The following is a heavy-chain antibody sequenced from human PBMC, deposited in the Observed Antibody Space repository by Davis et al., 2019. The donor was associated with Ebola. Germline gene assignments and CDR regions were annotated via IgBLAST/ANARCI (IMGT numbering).Heavy chain of an antibody. V-gene: IGHV4-59*02. J-gene: IGHJ3*02. D-gene: IGHD3-3*01. CDR1: GGSVIDYY. Sequence: PSETLSLTCSVSGGSVIDYYWNWIRQPPGKGLEWIGYIHYSGTSKNNPSLKSRITTSVDTSKNQVSLRLTSVTAADTALYYCAKWSGSAFDIWGQGTAVTVSS. CDR2: IHYSGTS. CDR3: AKWSGSAFDI.